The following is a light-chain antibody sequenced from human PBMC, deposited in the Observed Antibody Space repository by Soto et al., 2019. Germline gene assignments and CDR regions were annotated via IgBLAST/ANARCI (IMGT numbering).Light chain of an antibody. CDR2: ENN. CDR1: SSNIGNNY. Sequence: VLTQPPSVSAAPGQKVTISCSGSSSNIGNNYVSWYQQLPGTAPKLLIYENNKRPSGIPDRFSGSKSGPSATLGITGLQTGDEADYYCGTWDSSLSAYVFGTGNKVTGL. CDR3: GTWDSSLSAYV. V-gene: IGLV1-51*02. J-gene: IGLJ1*01.